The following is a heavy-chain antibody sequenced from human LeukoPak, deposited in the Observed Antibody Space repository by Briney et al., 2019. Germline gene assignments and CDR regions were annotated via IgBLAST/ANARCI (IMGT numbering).Heavy chain of an antibody. CDR3: AALVGWELSRVDY. CDR2: IYYSGST. CDR1: GGSISSYY. J-gene: IGHJ4*02. D-gene: IGHD1-26*01. Sequence: SETLSLTCTVSGGSISSYYWSWIRQPPGKGLEWIRYIYYSGSTNYNPSLKSRVTISVDTSKNQFSLKLSSVTAADTAVYYCAALVGWELSRVDYWGQGTLVTVSS. V-gene: IGHV4-59*01.